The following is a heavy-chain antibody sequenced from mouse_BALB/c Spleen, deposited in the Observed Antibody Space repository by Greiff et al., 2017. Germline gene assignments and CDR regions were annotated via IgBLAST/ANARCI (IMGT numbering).Heavy chain of an antibody. V-gene: IGHV14-1*02. D-gene: IGHD2-2*01. J-gene: IGHJ2*01. CDR2: IDPENGNT. Sequence: VQLQQSGAELVRPGALVKLSCKASGFNLKDYYMHWVKQRPEQGLEWIGWIDPENGNTIYDPKFQGKASITADTTANTAYLRLSSLTSEDTAVYYCARRGYDGDYWGQGTTLTVSS. CDR1: GFNLKDYY. CDR3: ARRGYDGDY.